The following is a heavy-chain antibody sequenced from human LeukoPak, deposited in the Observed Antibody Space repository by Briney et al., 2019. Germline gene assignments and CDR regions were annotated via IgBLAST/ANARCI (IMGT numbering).Heavy chain of an antibody. CDR3: ARLTTDSSGYPLLPDY. CDR2: IYTSGST. Sequence: SETLSLTCTVSGGSISSYYWSWIRQPAGKGLEWIGRIYTSGSTNYNPSLKSRVTMSVDTSKNQFSLKLTSVTAADTAVYYCARLTTDSSGYPLLPDYWGQGTLVTVSS. CDR1: GGSISSYY. J-gene: IGHJ4*02. D-gene: IGHD3-22*01. V-gene: IGHV4-4*07.